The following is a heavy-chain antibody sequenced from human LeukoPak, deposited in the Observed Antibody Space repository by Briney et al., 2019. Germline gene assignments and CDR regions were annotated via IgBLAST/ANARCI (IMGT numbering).Heavy chain of an antibody. D-gene: IGHD3-22*01. CDR3: ARLSVGYYDSSGYRTYDAFDI. V-gene: IGHV5-51*01. J-gene: IGHJ3*02. CDR2: IYPGDSDT. Sequence: GESLMISCKGSGYSFTSYWIGWVRQMPGKGLEWMGIIYPGDSDTRYSPSFQGQVTISADKSISTAYLQWSSLKASDTAMYYCARLSVGYYDSSGYRTYDAFDIWGQGTMVTVSS. CDR1: GYSFTSYW.